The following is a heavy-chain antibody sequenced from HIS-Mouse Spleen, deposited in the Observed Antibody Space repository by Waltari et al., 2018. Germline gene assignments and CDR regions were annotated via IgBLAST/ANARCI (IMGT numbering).Heavy chain of an antibody. Sequence: VQSVQSVADVTTSGASVKVPVNSSGYTFTGYYMHWVRRAPGQWLEWMGWINPNSGGTNYAQKFQGRVTMTKDTSISTAYMKLSRLRSDDTAVYYCARDGGRITGTTDYWGQGTLVTVSS. CDR3: ARDGGRITGTTDY. D-gene: IGHD1-7*01. V-gene: IGHV1-2*02. J-gene: IGHJ4*02. CDR1: GYTFTGYY. CDR2: INPNSGGT.